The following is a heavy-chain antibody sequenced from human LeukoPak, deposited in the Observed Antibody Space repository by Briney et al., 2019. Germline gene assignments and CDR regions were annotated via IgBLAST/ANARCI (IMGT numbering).Heavy chain of an antibody. CDR2: IYYRGST. J-gene: IGHJ4*02. Sequence: SETLPLTCTVSGGSISSYYWSWIRQPPGKGLEWIGYIYYRGSTNYNASLKSRVTISVDTSKNQFSLKLRSVTAADTAVYYCARWVAASSIDYWGQGTLVTVSS. CDR1: GGSISSYY. CDR3: ARWVAASSIDY. V-gene: IGHV4-59*08. D-gene: IGHD6-13*01.